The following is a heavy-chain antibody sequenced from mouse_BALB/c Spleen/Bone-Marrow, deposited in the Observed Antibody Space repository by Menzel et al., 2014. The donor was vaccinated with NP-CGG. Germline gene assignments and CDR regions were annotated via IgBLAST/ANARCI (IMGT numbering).Heavy chain of an antibody. J-gene: IGHJ2*01. CDR3: ARYRLGTYFDY. CDR2: IDPANGNT. CDR1: GFNIKDTY. D-gene: IGHD2-14*01. Sequence: VQLQQPGAELVKPGASVKLSCTASGFNIKDTYMHWVKQRPEQGPEWIGRIDPANGNTKYDPKFQGKATITADTSSNTAYLQLSSLTSEGTAVYYCARYRLGTYFDYWGQGTTLTVSS. V-gene: IGHV14-3*02.